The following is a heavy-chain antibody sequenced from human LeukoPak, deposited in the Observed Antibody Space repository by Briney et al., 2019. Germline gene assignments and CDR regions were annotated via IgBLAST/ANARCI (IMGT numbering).Heavy chain of an antibody. V-gene: IGHV4-39*07. J-gene: IGHJ4*02. CDR3: ARFLGYCSGGSCGPGGY. D-gene: IGHD2-15*01. CDR2: IYYSGST. Sequence: SSETLSLTCTVSGGSISSYYWGWIRQPPGKGLEWIGSIYYSGSTYYNPSLKSRVTISVDTSKNQFSLKLSSVTAADTAVYYCARFLGYCSGGSCGPGGYWGQGTLVTVSS. CDR1: GGSISSYY.